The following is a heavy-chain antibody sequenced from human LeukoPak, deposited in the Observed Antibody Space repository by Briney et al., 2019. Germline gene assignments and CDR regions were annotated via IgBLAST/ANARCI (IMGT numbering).Heavy chain of an antibody. Sequence: SETLSLTCTVPGRSISSYYWSWIRQPPGKGLEWIGYIYYSGSTNYNPSLKSRVTISVDTSKNQFSLKLSSVTAADTAVYYCARESTTGTYYDYWGQGTLVTVSS. CDR3: ARESTTGTYYDY. J-gene: IGHJ4*02. CDR1: GRSISSYY. D-gene: IGHD1-1*01. V-gene: IGHV4-59*01. CDR2: IYYSGST.